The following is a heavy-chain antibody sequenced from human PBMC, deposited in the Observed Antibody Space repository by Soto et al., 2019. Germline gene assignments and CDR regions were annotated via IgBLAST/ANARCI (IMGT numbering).Heavy chain of an antibody. Sequence: GGSLRLSCTASGFNFNNQAMSCVRHSPLKGLEWVSTISGSGATSLYADSVKGRFTIFKDSSQAYLDLKSLRVEDSATYYCAKTETMVVVTVQPRWFDSWGRGTLVTVSS. CDR3: AKTETMVVVTVQPRWFDS. V-gene: IGHV3-23*01. CDR1: GFNFNNQA. CDR2: ISGSGATS. J-gene: IGHJ5*01. D-gene: IGHD2-21*02.